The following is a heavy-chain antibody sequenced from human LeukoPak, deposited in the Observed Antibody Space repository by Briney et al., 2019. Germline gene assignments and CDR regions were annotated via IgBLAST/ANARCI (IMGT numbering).Heavy chain of an antibody. Sequence: PSETLSLTCTVSGGSIGSYYWSWIRQPPGKGLEWIGYIYYSGSTNYNPSLKSRVTISVDTSKNQFSLKLSSVTAADTAVYYCARWLGDSSGYYPDYWGQGTLVTVSS. CDR1: GGSIGSYY. CDR3: ARWLGDSSGYYPDY. CDR2: IYYSGST. D-gene: IGHD3-22*01. V-gene: IGHV4-59*12. J-gene: IGHJ4*02.